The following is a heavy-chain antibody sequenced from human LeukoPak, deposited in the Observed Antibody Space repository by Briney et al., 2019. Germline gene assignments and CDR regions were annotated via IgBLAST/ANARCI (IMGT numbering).Heavy chain of an antibody. D-gene: IGHD3-3*01. J-gene: IGHJ1*01. Sequence: SETLSLTCTVSGGSISSYYWSWIRQPPGKGLEWIGYIYYSGSTNYNPSLKSRVTISVDTSKNQFSLKLSSVTAADTAVYYCASSSDDLYFQHWGQGTLVTVSS. CDR3: ASSSDDLYFQH. V-gene: IGHV4-59*01. CDR1: GGSISSYY. CDR2: IYYSGST.